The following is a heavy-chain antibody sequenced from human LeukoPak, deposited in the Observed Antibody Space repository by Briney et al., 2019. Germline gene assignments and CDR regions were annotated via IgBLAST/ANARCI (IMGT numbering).Heavy chain of an antibody. CDR1: GDSVSSNGAT. Sequence: RSQTLSLTCAISGDSVSSNGATWIWLRQSPSRGLEWLGRTYYRSKWYNDYGLSVRGRITVNPDTSTNQFSLQLNSVTPEDTAVYYCARAPHGSGCDYWSQGTLVTVSS. J-gene: IGHJ4*02. CDR3: ARAPHGSGCDY. V-gene: IGHV6-1*01. D-gene: IGHD6-19*01. CDR2: TYYRSKWYN.